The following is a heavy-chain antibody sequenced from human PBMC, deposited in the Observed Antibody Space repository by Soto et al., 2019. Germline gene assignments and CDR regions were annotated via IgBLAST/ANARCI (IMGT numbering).Heavy chain of an antibody. D-gene: IGHD3-16*01. Sequence: ASVKVSCKASGYTFTSYYMHWVRQAPGQGLEWMGIINPSRGSTSYAQKFQGRVTMTRDTSTSTVYMELSSLRSEDTAVYYCARFGRGNALGYWGQGTLVTVSS. CDR2: INPSRGST. CDR3: ARFGRGNALGY. V-gene: IGHV1-46*03. CDR1: GYTFTSYY. J-gene: IGHJ4*02.